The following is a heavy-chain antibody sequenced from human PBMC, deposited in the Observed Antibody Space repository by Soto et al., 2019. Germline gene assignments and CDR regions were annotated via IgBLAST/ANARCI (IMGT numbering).Heavy chain of an antibody. Sequence: QVQLVQSGADVKKPGASVKVSCKTSGYTFTSYGTSWVRQVPGQGLEWMGWISAYSGNINYAQKFKDRVTMTTDTSTSTVYMELRSLRSDDTAVYYCARDCSGATCSFNYWGQGTLVTVSS. CDR1: GYTFTSYG. J-gene: IGHJ4*02. CDR3: ARDCSGATCSFNY. V-gene: IGHV1-18*01. D-gene: IGHD2-15*01. CDR2: ISAYSGNI.